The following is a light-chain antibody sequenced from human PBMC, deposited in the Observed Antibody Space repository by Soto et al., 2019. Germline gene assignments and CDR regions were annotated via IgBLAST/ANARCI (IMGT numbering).Light chain of an antibody. J-gene: IGLJ2*01. Sequence: QSVLTQPASVSGSPGQAITISCTGNNNDVGSYNLVSWYQQHPGKAPKVMLYEGNKRPSGVSNRFSASKSGNTASLTISGLQAEDEADYYCSSYAGSSIYVVFGGGTKVTVL. CDR3: SSYAGSSIYVV. V-gene: IGLV2-23*01. CDR2: EGN. CDR1: NNDVGSYNL.